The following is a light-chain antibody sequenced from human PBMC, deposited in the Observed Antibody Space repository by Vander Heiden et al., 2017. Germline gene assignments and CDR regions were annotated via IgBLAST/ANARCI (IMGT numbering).Light chain of an antibody. V-gene: IGKV1-9*01. CDR2: AAS. CDR1: QGISSY. J-gene: IGKJ3*01. Sequence: DIQLTQSPSFLSASVGDRVTITGRASQGISSYLAWYQQKPGKAPKLLIYAASTLQSGVPSRFSGSGSGTEFTLTISSLQPEDFATYYCQQLNRTFGPGTKVDIK. CDR3: QQLNRT.